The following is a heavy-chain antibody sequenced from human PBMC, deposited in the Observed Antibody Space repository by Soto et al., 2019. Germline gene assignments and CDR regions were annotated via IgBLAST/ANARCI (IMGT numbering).Heavy chain of an antibody. CDR1: GYTFTSYG. CDR3: ACGMSSSGWDX. D-gene: IGHD6-19*01. V-gene: IGHV1-18*04. CDR2: ISAYNGNK. J-gene: IGHJ4*02. Sequence: ASVNVSCKASGYTFTSYGISWVRQAPGQGIEWMGWISAYNGNKNYAQKLQGRVTMTTDKSTSTAYMELRSLRSYDKAVYYCACGMSSSGWDXWGQGTWVTGSX.